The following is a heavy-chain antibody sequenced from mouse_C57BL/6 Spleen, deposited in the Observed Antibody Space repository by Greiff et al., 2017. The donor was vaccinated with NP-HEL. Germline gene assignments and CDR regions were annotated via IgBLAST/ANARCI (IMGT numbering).Heavy chain of an antibody. V-gene: IGHV5-17*01. Sequence: EVNVVESGGGLVKPGGSLKLSCAASGFTFSDYGMHWVRQAPEKGLEWVAYISSGSSTIYYADTVKGRFPISRDTAKNTLFLQMTSLRSEDTAMYYCARDNYAMDYWGQGTSVTVSS. CDR1: GFTFSDYG. CDR3: ARDNYAMDY. J-gene: IGHJ4*01. CDR2: ISSGSSTI.